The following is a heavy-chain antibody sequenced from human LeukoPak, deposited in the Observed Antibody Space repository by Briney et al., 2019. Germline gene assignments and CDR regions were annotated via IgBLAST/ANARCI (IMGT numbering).Heavy chain of an antibody. D-gene: IGHD3-10*01. J-gene: IGHJ6*02. CDR3: ARNYASGNYFDFYYYNMDV. CDR1: GGSISSYY. CDR2: IHYSGST. Sequence: SETLSLTCTVSGGSISSYYWSWIRQPPGKGLEWIGYIHYSGSTNNNPSLKSRLTISIDTSKNQFSLKLSSVTAADTAVYHCARNYASGNYFDFYYYNMDVWGQGTTVTVSS. V-gene: IGHV4-59*01.